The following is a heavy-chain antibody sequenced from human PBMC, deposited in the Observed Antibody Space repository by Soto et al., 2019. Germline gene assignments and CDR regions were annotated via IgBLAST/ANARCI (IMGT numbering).Heavy chain of an antibody. D-gene: IGHD4-17*01. V-gene: IGHV1-69*13. CDR1: GGTFSSYA. CDR2: IIPIFGTA. CDR3: ARSVMTTVVSYYYYYGMDV. Sequence: SVKFSCKASGGTFSSYAISWVRQAPGQGLEWMGGIIPIFGTANYAQKFQGRVTITADESTSTAYMELSSLRSEDTAVYYCARSVMTTVVSYYYYYGMDVWGQGTTVTVSS. J-gene: IGHJ6*02.